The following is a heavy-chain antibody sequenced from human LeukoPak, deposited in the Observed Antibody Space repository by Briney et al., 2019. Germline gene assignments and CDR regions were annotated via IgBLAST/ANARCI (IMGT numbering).Heavy chain of an antibody. CDR2: ITGSGGGT. J-gene: IGHJ4*02. D-gene: IGHD6-19*01. CDR3: ATGSTSVWHRLDY. V-gene: IGHV3-23*01. CDR1: GFTFSNYA. Sequence: PGGSLRLSCAASGFTFSNYAMNWVRQAPGKGLEWVSTITGSGGGTYYADSVKGRFTISRDNSKNTFYQQMNSLSAEDTAVYYCATGSTSVWHRLDYGGQGTLVTVSS.